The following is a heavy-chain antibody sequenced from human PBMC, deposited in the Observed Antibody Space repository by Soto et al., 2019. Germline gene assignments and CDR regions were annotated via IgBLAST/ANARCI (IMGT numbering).Heavy chain of an antibody. CDR3: AREYSYGETLRGGWFDP. J-gene: IGHJ5*02. D-gene: IGHD5-18*01. CDR1: GFTFSSYG. Sequence: PGGSLRLSCAASGFTFSSYGMHWVRQAPGKGLEWVAVIWYDGSNKYYADSVKGRFTISRDNSKNTLYLQMNSLRAEDTAVYYCAREYSYGETLRGGWFDPWGQGTLVTVSS. V-gene: IGHV3-33*01. CDR2: IWYDGSNK.